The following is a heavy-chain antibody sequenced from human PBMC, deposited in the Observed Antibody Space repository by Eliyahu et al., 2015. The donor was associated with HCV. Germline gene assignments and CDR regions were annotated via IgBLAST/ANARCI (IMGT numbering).Heavy chain of an antibody. Sequence: QVTLKESGPVLVKPTETLTLTCTVSGFSLSNARMGVSWIRQPPGKALEWLAHIFSNDEKSYSTSLKSRLTISKDTSKSQVVLTMTNMDPVDTATYYCARIQGFDGYNPFDYWGQGTLVTVSS. CDR2: IFSNDEK. V-gene: IGHV2-26*01. CDR3: ARIQGFDGYNPFDY. J-gene: IGHJ4*02. CDR1: GFSLSNARMG. D-gene: IGHD5-24*01.